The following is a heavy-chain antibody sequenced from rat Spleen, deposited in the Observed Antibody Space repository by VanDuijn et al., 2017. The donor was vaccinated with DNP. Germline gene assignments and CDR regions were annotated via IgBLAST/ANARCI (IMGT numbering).Heavy chain of an antibody. Sequence: QMQLKESGPGLVQPSQTLSLTCTVSGFSLTSYGVSWVRQSPGKGLEWIGSIYSGGSTVYNSPLKSRLTISRDTSKSQVFLRMNSLQTEDTATYYCARGGFGIQGDYWGQGVVVTVSS. CDR1: GFSLTSYG. CDR3: ARGGFGIQGDY. D-gene: IGHD4-2*01. J-gene: IGHJ2*01. V-gene: IGHV2-4*01. CDR2: IYSGGST.